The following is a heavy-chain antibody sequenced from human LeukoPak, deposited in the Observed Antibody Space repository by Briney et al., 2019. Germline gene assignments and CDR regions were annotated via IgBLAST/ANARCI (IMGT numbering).Heavy chain of an antibody. D-gene: IGHD2-2*01. CDR2: ISYDGSNK. CDR3: AGDSSTSLGWFDP. J-gene: IGHJ5*02. V-gene: IGHV3-30*04. Sequence: PGRSLRLSCAASGFTFSSYAMHWVRQAPGKGLEWVAVISYDGSNKYYADSVKGRFTISRDNSKNTLYLQMNSLRAEDTAVYYCAGDSSTSLGWFDPWGQGTLVTVSS. CDR1: GFTFSSYA.